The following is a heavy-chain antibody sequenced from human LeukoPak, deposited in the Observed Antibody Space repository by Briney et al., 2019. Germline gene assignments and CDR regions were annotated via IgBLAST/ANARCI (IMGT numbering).Heavy chain of an antibody. V-gene: IGHV1-69*04. Sequence: SVKVSCKASGGTFSSYAISWVRQAPGQGLEWMGRIIPIFGIANYAQKFQGRVTITADKSTSTAYMELSSLRSVDTAVYYCARGGVVVTAFYFDYWGQGTLVTVSS. CDR3: ARGGVVVTAFYFDY. CDR2: IIPIFGIA. D-gene: IGHD2-21*02. CDR1: GGTFSSYA. J-gene: IGHJ4*02.